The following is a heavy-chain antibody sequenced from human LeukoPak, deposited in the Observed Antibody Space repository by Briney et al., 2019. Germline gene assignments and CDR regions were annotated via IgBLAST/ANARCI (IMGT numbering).Heavy chain of an antibody. D-gene: IGHD3-10*01. CDR1: GVTISSNG. CDR3: AQDLYYISGSPTFDP. CDR2: IRFDGSNR. V-gene: IGHV3-30*02. J-gene: IGHJ5*02. Sequence: GGSLRLSCAASGVTISSNGMHWVRLGPGQGREGEAFIRFDGSNRYYSDSVKGRFTISRDNSKNTLYLQMNSLRPEDTAVFYCAQDLYYISGSPTFDPWGQGTLVTVSS.